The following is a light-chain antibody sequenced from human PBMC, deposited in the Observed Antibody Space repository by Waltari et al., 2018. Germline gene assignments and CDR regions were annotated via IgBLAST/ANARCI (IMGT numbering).Light chain of an antibody. CDR2: AAS. V-gene: IGKV1-39*01. CDR3: QQANNFPRT. CDR1: QSINRY. J-gene: IGKJ1*01. Sequence: DIQITQSPSSLSASVGDRVTITCRASQSINRYLHWYQQKPGKAPKLLIYAASSLQSGVPSRFSVSGSGTDFTLTISSLQPEDFATYYCQQANNFPRTFGQGTKVEI.